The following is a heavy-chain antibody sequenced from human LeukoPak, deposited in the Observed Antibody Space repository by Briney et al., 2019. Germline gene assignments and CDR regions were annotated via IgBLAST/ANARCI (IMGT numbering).Heavy chain of an antibody. CDR3: AKDPKSPTYCAGDCYPGDYYSYMDV. CDR2: IFPSGGEI. CDR1: GFTFSTFA. V-gene: IGHV3-23*01. Sequence: GGSLRLSCAASGFTFSTFAMIWVRQPPGKGLEWVSSIFPSGGEIHYADSVRGRFTISRDNSKSTLSLQMDILRAEDTAVYYCAKDPKSPTYCAGDCYPGDYYSYMDVWGKGTTVTISS. J-gene: IGHJ6*03. D-gene: IGHD2-21*02.